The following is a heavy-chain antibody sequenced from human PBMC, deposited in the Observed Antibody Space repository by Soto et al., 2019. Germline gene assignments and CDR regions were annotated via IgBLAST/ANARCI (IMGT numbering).Heavy chain of an antibody. CDR3: ARPALYCTNGVCGRGWFDP. D-gene: IGHD2-8*01. J-gene: IGHJ5*02. Sequence: SETLSLTCTVSGGSISSSSYYWVWIRQPPGKGLEWIGSIYYSGSTYYNPSLKSRVTISVDTSKNQFSLKLSSVTAADTAVYYCARPALYCTNGVCGRGWFDPWGQGTLVT. CDR1: GGSISSSSYY. CDR2: IYYSGST. V-gene: IGHV4-39*01.